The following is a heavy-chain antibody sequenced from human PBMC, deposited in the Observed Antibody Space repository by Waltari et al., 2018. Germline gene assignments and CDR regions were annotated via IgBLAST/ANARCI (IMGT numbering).Heavy chain of an antibody. CDR3: ASGIAAAYYFDY. J-gene: IGHJ4*01. V-gene: IGHV3-33*01. CDR2: IWYDGRNK. CDR1: GFTFSSYG. Sequence: QVQLVESGGGVVQPGRSLRLSCAASGFTFSSYGMHWVGQGPGKGLEWGAVIWYDGRNKYIADSVKCRFTISRDNSKDTLYLQMNSLRAEDTAVYYCASGIAAAYYFDYWGQEPWSPSPQ. D-gene: IGHD6-13*01.